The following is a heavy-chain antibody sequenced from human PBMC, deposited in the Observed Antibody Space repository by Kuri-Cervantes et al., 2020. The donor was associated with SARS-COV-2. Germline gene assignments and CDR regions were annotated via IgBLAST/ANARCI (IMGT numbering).Heavy chain of an antibody. CDR2: ISAYNGNT. D-gene: IGHD6-6*01. Sequence: ASVKVSCKASGYTFTSYGISWVRQAPGQGLEWIGWISAYNGNTNYAQKLQGRVTMTTDTSTSTAYMELRSLRSDDTAVYYCAREYSSSSGKGFDYWGQGTLVTVSS. J-gene: IGHJ4*02. CDR3: AREYSSSSGKGFDY. V-gene: IGHV1-18*01. CDR1: GYTFTSYG.